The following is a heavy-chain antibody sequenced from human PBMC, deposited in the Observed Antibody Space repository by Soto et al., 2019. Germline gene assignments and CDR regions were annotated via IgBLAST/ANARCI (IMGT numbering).Heavy chain of an antibody. V-gene: IGHV4-34*01. J-gene: IGHJ6*02. CDR1: GGSFSGYY. Sequence: PSETLSLTCAVYGGSFSGYYWSWIRQPPGKGLEWIGEINHSGSTNYNPSLKSRVTISVDTSKNQFSLKLSYVTAADTAVYYCARGRLLYGMDVWGQGTTVTVSS. CDR2: INHSGST. D-gene: IGHD6-25*01. CDR3: ARGRLLYGMDV.